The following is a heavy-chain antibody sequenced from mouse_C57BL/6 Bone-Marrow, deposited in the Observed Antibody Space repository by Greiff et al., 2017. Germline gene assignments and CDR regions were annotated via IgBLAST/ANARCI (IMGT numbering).Heavy chain of an antibody. CDR3: TISRPGYDSKTDV. D-gene: IGHD2-5*01. CDR2: IDPENGDT. Sequence: VQLQQSGAELVRPGASVKLSCTASGFNIKDDYMHWVKQRPEQGLEWIGWIDPENGDTEYASKFQGKATITADTSSNTAYLQLISRTSEDTAVYYCTISRPGYDSKTDVWGQGTTLTVSS. V-gene: IGHV14-4*01. CDR1: GFNIKDDY. J-gene: IGHJ2*01.